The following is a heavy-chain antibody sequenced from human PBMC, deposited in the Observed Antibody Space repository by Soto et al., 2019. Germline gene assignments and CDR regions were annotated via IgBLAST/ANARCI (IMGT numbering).Heavy chain of an antibody. V-gene: IGHV3-23*01. CDR2: ISGSGGST. CDR1: GFTFSSYA. CDR3: AKAVDCSGGSCYYYYYGMDV. J-gene: IGHJ6*02. Sequence: EVQLLESGGGLVQPGGSLRLSCAASGFTFSSYAMSWVRQAPGKGLEWVSAISGSGGSTYYADSVKGRFTISRDNSKNTLYLQMNSLRAEDTAVCYCAKAVDCSGGSCYYYYYGMDVWGQGTTVTVSS. D-gene: IGHD2-15*01.